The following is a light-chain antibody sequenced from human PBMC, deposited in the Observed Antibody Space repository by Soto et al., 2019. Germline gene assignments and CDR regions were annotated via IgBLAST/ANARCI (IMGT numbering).Light chain of an antibody. Sequence: QSALTQPASVSGSPGQSITISCTGTTMDVGGYNYVSWYQQHPGKAPKLMIYEVSNRPSGVSNRFSGSKSGNTASLTISGLQAEDEADYYCSSYTSSSALGVFGGGTKLTVL. CDR2: EVS. CDR3: SSYTSSSALGV. J-gene: IGLJ3*02. CDR1: TMDVGGYNY. V-gene: IGLV2-14*01.